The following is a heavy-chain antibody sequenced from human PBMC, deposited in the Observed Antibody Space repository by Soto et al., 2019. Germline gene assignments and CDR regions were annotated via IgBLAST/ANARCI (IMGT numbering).Heavy chain of an antibody. CDR2: IGTAGDT. CDR3: ASTYSSDSQGLLRKYFRH. J-gene: IGHJ1*01. V-gene: IGHV3-13*01. Sequence: GGSLRLSCAASGFTFSSYDMHWVRQATGKGLEWVSAIGTAGDTYYPSSVKGRFTISRENAKNSLYLQMNSLRAEDTAVYYCASTYSSDSQGLLRKYFRHWGQGTLVTVSS. CDR1: GFTFSSYD. D-gene: IGHD6-19*01.